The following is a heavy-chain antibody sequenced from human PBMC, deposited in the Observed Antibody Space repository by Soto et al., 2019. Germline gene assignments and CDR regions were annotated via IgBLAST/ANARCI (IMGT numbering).Heavy chain of an antibody. V-gene: IGHV4-39*01. CDR1: GGSITSSSHY. CDR3: ARSSITPRLFMYPFDY. Sequence: QLQLQESGPGLVKPSETLSLTCTVSGGSITSSSHYWGWIRQPPGKGLECIGNIYYDGNTYYNPSLKSRVTISFTASKNQFSLSLNSVTAADTAVYYCARSSITPRLFMYPFDYWGQGTLVTVSS. D-gene: IGHD3-10*01. J-gene: IGHJ4*02. CDR2: IYYDGNT.